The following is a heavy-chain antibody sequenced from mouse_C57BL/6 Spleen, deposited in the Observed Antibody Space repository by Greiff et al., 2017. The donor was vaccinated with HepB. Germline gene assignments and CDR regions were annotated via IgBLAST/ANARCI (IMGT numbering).Heavy chain of an antibody. CDR3: ARQGGYYDYDDAMDY. CDR1: GFTFSDYG. Sequence: EVHLVESGGGLVKPGGSLKLSCAASGFTFSDYGMHWVRQAPEKGLEWVAYINSGSSTIYYADTVKGRFTISRDNAKNTLFLQMTSLRSEDTAMYYCARQGGYYDYDDAMDYWGQGTSVTVSS. CDR2: INSGSSTI. J-gene: IGHJ4*01. D-gene: IGHD2-4*01. V-gene: IGHV5-17*01.